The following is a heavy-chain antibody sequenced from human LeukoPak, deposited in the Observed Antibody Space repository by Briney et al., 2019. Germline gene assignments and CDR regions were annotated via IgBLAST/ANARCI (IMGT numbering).Heavy chain of an antibody. CDR2: MNPNSGNT. V-gene: IGHV1-8*01. Sequence: GASVKVSCKASGYTLTSYDINWVRQATGQGLEWMGWMNPNSGNTGYAQKFQGRVTMTRNTSISTAYMELSSLRSEDTAVYYCAREGYCSGGSCYGGFDYWGQGTLVTVSS. CDR3: AREGYCSGGSCYGGFDY. J-gene: IGHJ4*02. D-gene: IGHD2-15*01. CDR1: GYTLTSYD.